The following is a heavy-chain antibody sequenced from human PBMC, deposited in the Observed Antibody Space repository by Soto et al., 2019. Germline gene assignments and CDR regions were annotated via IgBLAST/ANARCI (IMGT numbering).Heavy chain of an antibody. D-gene: IGHD6-19*01. J-gene: IGHJ5*02. Sequence: PSETLSLTCAVSGGSISSSNWWSWVRQPPGKGLEWIGEIYHSGSTNYNPSLKSRVTISVDKSKNQFSLKLSSVTAADTAVYYCARVQSSGWANWFDPWGQGTLVTVSS. CDR1: GGSISSSNW. CDR2: IYHSGST. CDR3: ARVQSSGWANWFDP. V-gene: IGHV4-4*02.